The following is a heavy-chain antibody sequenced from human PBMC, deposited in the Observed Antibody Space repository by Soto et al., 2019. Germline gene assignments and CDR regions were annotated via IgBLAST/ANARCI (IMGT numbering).Heavy chain of an antibody. V-gene: IGHV3-11*01. CDR1: GFTFSDYY. J-gene: IGHJ6*02. CDR2: ISSSGSTI. Sequence: GGSLRLSCAASGFTFSDYYMSWIRQAPGKGLEWVSYISSSGSTIYYADSVKGRFTISRDNAKNSLYLQMNSLRAEDTAVYYCARDLGAMVRGFYGMDVWGQRSKVTGSS. D-gene: IGHD3-10*01. CDR3: ARDLGAMVRGFYGMDV.